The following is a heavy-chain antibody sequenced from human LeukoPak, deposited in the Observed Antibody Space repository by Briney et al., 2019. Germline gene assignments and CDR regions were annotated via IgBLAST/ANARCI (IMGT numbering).Heavy chain of an antibody. J-gene: IGHJ3*02. V-gene: IGHV1-69*01. D-gene: IGHD6-13*01. CDR1: GGTFSSYA. CDR2: IIPIFGTA. Sequence: SVKVSCKASGGTFSSYAISWVRQAPGHGLEWMGGIIPIFGTANYAQKFQGRVTITADESTSTAYMELSSLRSEDTAVYYCTRVYSSSWYHFLLQAFDIWGQGTMVTVSS. CDR3: TRVYSSSWYHFLLQAFDI.